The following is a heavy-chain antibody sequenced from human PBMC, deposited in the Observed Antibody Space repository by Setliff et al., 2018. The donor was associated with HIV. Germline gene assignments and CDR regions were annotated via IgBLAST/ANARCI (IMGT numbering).Heavy chain of an antibody. Sequence: SETLSLTCTVSGGSISSGDYYWSWIRQPPGKGLEWIGYIYYSGSTYYNPSLKSRVTISVDTSKNQFSLKLSSVTAADTAVYYCAGEDYYYYGMDVWGQGTTVTVSS. CDR2: IYYSGST. V-gene: IGHV4-30-4*08. CDR1: GGSISSGDYY. J-gene: IGHJ6*02. CDR3: AGEDYYYYGMDV.